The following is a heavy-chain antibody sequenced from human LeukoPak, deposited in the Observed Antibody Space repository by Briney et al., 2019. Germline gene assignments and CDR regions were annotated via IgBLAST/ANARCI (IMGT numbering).Heavy chain of an antibody. J-gene: IGHJ4*02. D-gene: IGHD6-19*01. CDR3: SGRSGFSSIY. CDR1: GFTFTTHW. V-gene: IGHV3-7*01. Sequence: GGSLRLSCAASGFTFTTHWMNWVRQAPGGGLEWLANIKPDGSDKYYVDSVMGRFTISRDNAKNLVYLQMNSLRTEDAAVYYCSGRSGFSSIYWGQGTLVTVSS. CDR2: IKPDGSDK.